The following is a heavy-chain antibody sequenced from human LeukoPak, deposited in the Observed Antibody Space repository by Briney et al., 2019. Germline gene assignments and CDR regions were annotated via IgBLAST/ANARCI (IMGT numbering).Heavy chain of an antibody. CDR1: GFTVSSNY. CDR2: IYGDGTT. D-gene: IGHD2-8*01. Sequence: GGSLGLSCAASGFTVSSNYMSWVRQAPGKGLEWVSIIYGDGTTYYADSVKGRFTISRDNSKNTLYLQMNNLRAEDTAVYYCARDLGYTHGLGYWGQGTLVTVSS. CDR3: ARDLGYTHGLGY. V-gene: IGHV3-53*01. J-gene: IGHJ4*02.